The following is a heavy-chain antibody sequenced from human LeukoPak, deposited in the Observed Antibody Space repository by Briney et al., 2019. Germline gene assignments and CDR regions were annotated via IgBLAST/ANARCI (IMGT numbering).Heavy chain of an antibody. CDR2: IYSGGNT. CDR1: GFTVSNNY. J-gene: IGHJ4*02. V-gene: IGHV3-66*02. CDR3: ARDRDYGGKLGY. Sequence: GGSLRLSCAASGFTVSNNYMNWVRQAPGKGLEWVSGIYSGGNTYYADSVKGRFTISRDNSKNTLHLQMNSLRVEDTAVYYCARDRDYGGKLGYWGQGTLVTVSS. D-gene: IGHD4-23*01.